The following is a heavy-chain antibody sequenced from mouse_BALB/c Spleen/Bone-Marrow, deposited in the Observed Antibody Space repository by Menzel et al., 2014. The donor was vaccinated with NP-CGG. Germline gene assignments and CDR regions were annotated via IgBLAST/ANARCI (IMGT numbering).Heavy chain of an antibody. CDR1: DYSFTSYW. V-gene: IGHV1-74*04. J-gene: IGHJ1*01. D-gene: IGHD2-2*01. CDR2: IHPSDSET. CDR3: ARGGYDGWYFDV. Sequence: LKECGAELVRPGASVKLSCRASDYSFTSYWVNWVKQRPGQGLEWIGMIHPSDSETRLNQKFKDKATLTVGKSSSTAYMQLSSPTSEDSAVYYCARGGYDGWYFDVWGAGTTVTVSS.